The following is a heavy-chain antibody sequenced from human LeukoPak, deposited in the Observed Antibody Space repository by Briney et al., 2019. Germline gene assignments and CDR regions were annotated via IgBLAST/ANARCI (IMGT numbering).Heavy chain of an antibody. CDR3: TRDPPAVAINTYA. J-gene: IGHJ5*02. D-gene: IGHD6-13*01. CDR1: GVSVSSNF. V-gene: IGHV3-66*01. Sequence: GGSLRLSCAASGVSVSSNFMIWVRQAPGKGLEWVSLIYSGGETSYADSVKGRSSISRDNSKNTLYLQMNSLRVEDTAVYYCTRDPPAVAINTYAWGQGTLVTVST. CDR2: IYSGGET.